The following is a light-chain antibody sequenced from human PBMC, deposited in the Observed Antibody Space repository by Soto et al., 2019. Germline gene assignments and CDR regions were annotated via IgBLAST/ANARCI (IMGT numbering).Light chain of an antibody. J-gene: IGLJ1*01. Sequence: QSVLTQPTSVAEAPGQRVTISCTGSRSNIGAGYEAHWYQQVPGTAPKLLIYENNNRPSGGPDRFSGSKSGTSASLAITGLEAEDEAEYYCQSYDSGLSGDVFGTGTKVTVL. CDR2: ENN. CDR3: QSYDSGLSGDV. V-gene: IGLV1-40*01. CDR1: RSNIGAGYE.